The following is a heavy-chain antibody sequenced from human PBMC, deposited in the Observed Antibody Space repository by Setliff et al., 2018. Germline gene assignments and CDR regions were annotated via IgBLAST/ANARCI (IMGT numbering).Heavy chain of an antibody. D-gene: IGHD6-6*01. CDR3: ARGRNVAIRLLDS. V-gene: IGHV4-34*01. Sequence: SETLSLTCTVSGGSVNRRYWSWIRQPPGKGLEWIGEINHSGTTNYNPSLRSRVTISIDSSRFQFSLNLRSVTAADTAVYYCARGRNVAIRLLDSWSQGNLVTVS. J-gene: IGHJ4*02. CDR1: GGSVNRRY. CDR2: INHSGTT.